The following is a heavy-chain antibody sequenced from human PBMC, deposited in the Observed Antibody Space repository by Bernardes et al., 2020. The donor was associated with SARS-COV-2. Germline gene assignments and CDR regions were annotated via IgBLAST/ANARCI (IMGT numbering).Heavy chain of an antibody. CDR1: GFTFGDYA. J-gene: IGHJ4*02. V-gene: IGHV3-49*03. CDR2: IRSKAYGGTT. D-gene: IGHD3-22*01. CDR3: TRVTIADYYDSSGYIFDY. Sequence: GGSLRLSCTASGFTFGDYAMSWFRQAPGKGLEWVGFIRSKAYGGTTEYAASVKGRFTISRDDSKSIAYLQMNSLKTEDTAVYYCTRVTIADYYDSSGYIFDYWGQGTLVTVSS.